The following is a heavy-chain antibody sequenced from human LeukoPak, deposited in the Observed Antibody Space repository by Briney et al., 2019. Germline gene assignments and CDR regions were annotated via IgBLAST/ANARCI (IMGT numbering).Heavy chain of an antibody. J-gene: IGHJ3*02. CDR3: ARPMVRGGIDQPDAFDI. CDR1: GVSISSSNW. CDR2: IYYSGST. V-gene: IGHV4-39*01. D-gene: IGHD3-10*01. Sequence: NASETLSLTCAVSGVSISSSNWWSWVRQPPGKGLEWIGSIYYSGSTYYNPSLKSRVTISVDTSKNQFSLKLSSVTAADTAVYYCARPMVRGGIDQPDAFDIWGQGTMVTVSS.